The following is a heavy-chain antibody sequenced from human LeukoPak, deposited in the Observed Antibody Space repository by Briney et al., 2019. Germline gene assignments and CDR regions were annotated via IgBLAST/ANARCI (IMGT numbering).Heavy chain of an antibody. J-gene: IGHJ5*02. V-gene: IGHV4-59*01. CDR1: GGSISSYY. CDR3: ARGSTVTSWENWFDP. Sequence: PSETLSLTYTVSGGSISSYYWSWIRQPPGKGLEWIGYIYYSGSTNYNPSLKSRVTISVDTSKNQLSLKLRSVTAADTAVYYCARGSTVTSWENWFDPWGQGTLVTVSS. D-gene: IGHD4-17*01. CDR2: IYYSGST.